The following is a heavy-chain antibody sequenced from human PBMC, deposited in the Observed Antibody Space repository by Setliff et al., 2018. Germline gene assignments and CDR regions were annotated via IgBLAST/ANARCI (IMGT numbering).Heavy chain of an antibody. Sequence: GASVKVSCKVSGGAFTSHGVSWVRQAPGQGLEWMGGIIPLSDITSYAQTLQGRVTMTTDASTSTAYMELRSLRSDDTAVYYCARGPKDFVVLPTAAYFDFWGQGTPVTVS. D-gene: IGHD2-2*01. CDR3: ARGPKDFVVLPTAAYFDF. CDR1: GGAFTSHG. V-gene: IGHV1-69*05. J-gene: IGHJ4*02. CDR2: IIPLSDIT.